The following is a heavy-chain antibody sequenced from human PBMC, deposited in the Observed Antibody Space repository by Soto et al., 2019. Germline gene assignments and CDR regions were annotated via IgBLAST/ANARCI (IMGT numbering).Heavy chain of an antibody. CDR1: GGSINTATHS. CDR2: IYHSGST. D-gene: IGHD4-4*01. CDR3: ARGGGVTTTGDDY. Sequence: PSETLSLTCAVSGGSINTATHSWSWIRQPPGKGLEWIGYIYHSGSTYYNPSVKSRVTIAIDKSNNQFSLRLSSVTAADTAVYYGARGGGVTTTGDDYWGQGILVTVSS. J-gene: IGHJ4*02. V-gene: IGHV4-30-2*01.